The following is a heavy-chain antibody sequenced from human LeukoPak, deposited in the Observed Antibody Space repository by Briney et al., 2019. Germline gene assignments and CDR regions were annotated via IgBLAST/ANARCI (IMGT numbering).Heavy chain of an antibody. CDR3: ARVLGRPGSKARPLGY. J-gene: IGHJ4*02. D-gene: IGHD6-6*01. Sequence: GASVKGSCKASRYTFSSYDINWVRQATGQGLEWMGWMYPNSGNTRYAQKFQDRVTMTRNPSIGTAYMELSSRRSEDTAVYNCARVLGRPGSKARPLGYWGQGNLVTVSS. CDR2: MYPNSGNT. V-gene: IGHV1-8*01. CDR1: RYTFSSYD.